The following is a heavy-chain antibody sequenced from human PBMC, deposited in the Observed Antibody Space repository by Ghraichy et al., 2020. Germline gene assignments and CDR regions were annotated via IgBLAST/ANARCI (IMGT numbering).Heavy chain of an antibody. V-gene: IGHV3-23*01. Sequence: LSLTCAASGFTFSSYAMSWVRQAPGKGLEWVSAISGSGGSTYYADSVKGRFTISRDNSKNTLYLQMNSLRAEDTAVYYCAKDPAVIHYYGSGSYYNAQWDYWGQGTLVTVSS. CDR3: AKDPAVIHYYGSGSYYNAQWDY. CDR2: ISGSGGST. J-gene: IGHJ4*02. D-gene: IGHD3-10*01. CDR1: GFTFSSYA.